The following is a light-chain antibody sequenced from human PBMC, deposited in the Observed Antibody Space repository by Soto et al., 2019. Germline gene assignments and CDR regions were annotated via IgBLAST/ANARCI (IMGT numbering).Light chain of an antibody. CDR2: DAS. J-gene: IGKJ4*01. V-gene: IGKV1-5*01. CDR1: QSISSW. CDR3: QQYNSLLT. Sequence: DIQMTQSPSTLSASVGDRVTITCLASQSISSWLAWYQQKPGKAPKLLIYDASSLESGVPSRFSGSGSGTEFTLTISSLQPDDFAIYYCQQYNSLLTFGGGTKVEIK.